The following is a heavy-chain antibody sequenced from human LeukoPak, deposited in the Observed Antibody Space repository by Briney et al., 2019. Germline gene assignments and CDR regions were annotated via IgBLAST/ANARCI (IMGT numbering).Heavy chain of an antibody. V-gene: IGHV1-69*13. D-gene: IGHD3-22*01. CDR3: ARDPYYYDSSGYYYDDAFDI. J-gene: IGHJ3*02. Sequence: SVKVSCKASGGTFSSYAISWVRQAPGQGLEWMGGIIPIFGTANYAQKFQGRVTVTADESTSTAYMELSSLRSEDTAVYYCARDPYYYDSSGYYYDDAFDIWGQGTMVTVSS. CDR1: GGTFSSYA. CDR2: IIPIFGTA.